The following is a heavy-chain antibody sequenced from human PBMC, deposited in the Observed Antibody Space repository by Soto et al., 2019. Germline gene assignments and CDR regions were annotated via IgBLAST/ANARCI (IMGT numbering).Heavy chain of an antibody. CDR1: GGSVSSGSYY. J-gene: IGHJ6*02. V-gene: IGHV4-61*01. D-gene: IGHD3-10*01. CDR3: ARLSGSTHYYYYYYGMDF. CDR2: IYYSGST. Sequence: TLSLTCTVSGGSVSSGSYYWSWIRQPPGKGLEWIGYIYYSGSTNYNPSLKSRVTISVDTSKNQFSLKLSSVTDADTAVYYCARLSGSTHYYYYYYGMDFWRQGTTVTFS.